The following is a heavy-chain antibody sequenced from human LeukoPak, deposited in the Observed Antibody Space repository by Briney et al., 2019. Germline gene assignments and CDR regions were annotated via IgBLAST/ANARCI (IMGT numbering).Heavy chain of an antibody. CDR2: IIPILGIA. V-gene: IGHV1-69*02. CDR1: GGTFSSYT. CDR3: ARGPAQATYYDFWSGSTTSNWFDP. Sequence: SVKVSFKASGGTFSSYTISWVRQAPGQGLEWMGRIIPILGIANYAQKFQGRVTITADKSTSTAYMELSSLRSEDAAVYYCARGPAQATYYDFWSGSTTSNWFDPWGQGTLVTVSS. J-gene: IGHJ5*02. D-gene: IGHD3-3*01.